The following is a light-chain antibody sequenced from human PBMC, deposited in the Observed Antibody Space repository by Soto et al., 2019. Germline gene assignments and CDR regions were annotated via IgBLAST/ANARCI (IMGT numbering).Light chain of an antibody. CDR2: DAS. CDR1: KDISNY. J-gene: IGKJ2*01. CDR3: QQYDNLPYT. Sequence: DIQMPQSPSSLSASVGDRVTITCQASKDISNYLNWYQQKPGKAPKLLIYDASNLETGVPSRFSGSGSGTDFTFTISSLQPEDIATYYCQQYDNLPYTFGQGTKLEIK. V-gene: IGKV1-33*01.